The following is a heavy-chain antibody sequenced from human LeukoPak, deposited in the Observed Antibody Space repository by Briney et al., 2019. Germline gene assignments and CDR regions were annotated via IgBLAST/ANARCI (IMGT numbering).Heavy chain of an antibody. CDR1: GGSISRGGYY. J-gene: IGHJ5*02. CDR3: ARGLHDFWSGYSNWFDP. Sequence: PSQTLSLTCTVSGGSISRGGYYWSWIRQHPGKGLEWIGYIYYSGSTYYNPSLKSRVSISVDTSKNQFSLKLSSVTAADTAVYYCARGLHDFWSGYSNWFDPWGQATLVTVSS. V-gene: IGHV4-31*03. D-gene: IGHD3-3*01. CDR2: IYYSGST.